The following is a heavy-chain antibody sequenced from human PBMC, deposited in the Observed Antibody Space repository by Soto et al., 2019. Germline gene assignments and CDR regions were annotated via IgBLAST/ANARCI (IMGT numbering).Heavy chain of an antibody. CDR2: IYYSGST. V-gene: IGHV4-59*12. CDR1: GCSISSYY. Sequence: SEILSLTCTVSGCSISSYYWSWILQPPGKGLEWIGYIYYSGSTNYNPSLKSRVTISVDTSKNQFSLKLSSVTAADTAVYYCARGHSSGWIDAFDIWGQGTMVTVSS. J-gene: IGHJ3*02. D-gene: IGHD6-19*01. CDR3: ARGHSSGWIDAFDI.